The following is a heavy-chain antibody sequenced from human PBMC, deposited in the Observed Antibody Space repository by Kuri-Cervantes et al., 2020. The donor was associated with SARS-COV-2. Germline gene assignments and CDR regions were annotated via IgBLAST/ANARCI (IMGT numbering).Heavy chain of an antibody. Sequence: ASVKVSCKASGYTFTGYYMHWVRQAPGQGLEWMGWLNPNTGGTNYAQKFQGWVTMTRDTSLTTAYMELTRLTSDDSAVYFCARGEAARGLMVVFKWRGAGPLHFWGQGTTVTVSS. CDR1: GYTFTGYY. CDR2: LNPNTGGT. D-gene: IGHD3-10*01. V-gene: IGHV1-2*04. J-gene: IGHJ6*02. CDR3: ARGEAARGLMVVFKWRGAGPLHF.